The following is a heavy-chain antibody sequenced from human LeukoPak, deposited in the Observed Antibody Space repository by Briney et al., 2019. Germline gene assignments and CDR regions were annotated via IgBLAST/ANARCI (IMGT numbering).Heavy chain of an antibody. J-gene: IGHJ3*02. CDR1: GYTFTSYG. Sequence: ASVKVPCKASGYTFTSYGISWVRQAPEQGLEWMGWISAYNGNTNYAQKLQGRVTMTTDTSTSTAYMELRSLRSDDTAVYYCARVTTMIVVVHRGDAFDIWGQGTMVTVSS. D-gene: IGHD3-22*01. V-gene: IGHV1-18*01. CDR2: ISAYNGNT. CDR3: ARVTTMIVVVHRGDAFDI.